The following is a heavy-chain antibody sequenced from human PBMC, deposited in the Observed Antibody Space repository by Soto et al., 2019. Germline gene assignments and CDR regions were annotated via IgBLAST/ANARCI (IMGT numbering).Heavy chain of an antibody. D-gene: IGHD3-10*01. CDR3: AREGGAPYYYYGMDV. CDR1: GYTFTRSG. V-gene: IGHV1-18*01. J-gene: IGHJ6*02. Sequence: QVQLVQSGAEVKKPGASVKVSCKASGYTFTRSGISWVRQAPGQGLEWMGWISTYNGDTNYAQTFQGRVTMTTDTSMSTVHMEVRSLRSDDTAVYYCAREGGAPYYYYGMDVWGQGTPVTVSS. CDR2: ISTYNGDT.